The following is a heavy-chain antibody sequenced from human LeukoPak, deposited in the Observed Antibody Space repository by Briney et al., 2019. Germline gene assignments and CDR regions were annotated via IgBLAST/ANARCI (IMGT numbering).Heavy chain of an antibody. J-gene: IGHJ4*02. D-gene: IGHD6-19*01. Sequence: ASVTVSCKASGYTFTSYYMHWVRQAPGQGLEWMGIINPSGGSTSYAQKFQGRVTMTRDTSTSTVYMELSSLRSEDTAVYYCARAEQWLPYFDYWGQGTLVTVSS. CDR2: INPSGGST. CDR1: GYTFTSYY. CDR3: ARAEQWLPYFDY. V-gene: IGHV1-46*01.